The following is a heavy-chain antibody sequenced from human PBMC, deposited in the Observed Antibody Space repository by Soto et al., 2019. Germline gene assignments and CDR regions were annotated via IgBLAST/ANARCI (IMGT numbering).Heavy chain of an antibody. V-gene: IGHV1-18*01. J-gene: IGHJ4*02. CDR1: GCTFSSYT. CDR2: IIAYHGKT. CDR3: AREPPDLFPYHFDY. Sequence: ASVKVSCKASGCTFSSYTISCVRQAPGQGLEWMGRIIAYHGKTNYAQKLQGRVTMTADTSTSTAYMELRSLRSDDTAVYYCAREPPDLFPYHFDYWGQGTLVTVSS.